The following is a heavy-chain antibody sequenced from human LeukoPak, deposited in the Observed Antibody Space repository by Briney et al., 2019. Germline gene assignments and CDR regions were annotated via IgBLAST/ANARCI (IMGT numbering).Heavy chain of an antibody. CDR3: AKGIQWLAIDY. J-gene: IGHJ4*02. CDR1: GFTFSSYA. V-gene: IGHV3-23*01. D-gene: IGHD6-19*01. CDR2: ISGSGGST. Sequence: PGGSLRLSCAASGFTFSSYAMSGVRQAPGKGLEWVSAISGSGGSTYYADSVKGRFTISRENSKNPLYLKMNSLRAEDTAVYYCAKGIQWLAIDYWGQGTLVTVSS.